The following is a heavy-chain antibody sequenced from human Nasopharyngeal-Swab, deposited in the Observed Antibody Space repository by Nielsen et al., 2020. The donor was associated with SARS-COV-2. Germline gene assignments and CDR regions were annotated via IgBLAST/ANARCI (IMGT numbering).Heavy chain of an antibody. CDR2: IYYSGSS. D-gene: IGHD4-11*01. Sequence: SETLSLTCTVSGGSVSSESYYWTWVRQSPGKGLDWIGYIYYSGSSNYNPSLKSRVTISVDMSKNQFSLKLTSVTAADTAVYYCARDTVHYGMDVWVQGTTVTVSS. V-gene: IGHV4-61*01. CDR3: ARDTVHYGMDV. CDR1: GGSVSSESYY. J-gene: IGHJ6*02.